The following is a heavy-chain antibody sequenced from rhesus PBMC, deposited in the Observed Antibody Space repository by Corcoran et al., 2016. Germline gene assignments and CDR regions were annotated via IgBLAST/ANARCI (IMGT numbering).Heavy chain of an antibody. CDR2: IDPSDSDT. Sequence: EVQLVQSGAEAKRPGEPLNISCKTSGYSIISSCISWVRQMPGKGLEWMGAIDPSDSDTRYNPSFHGQVTISADKSISTAYLQWSRLKASDTATYYCAKGGRNQLDYWGQGVLVTVSS. CDR3: AKGGRNQLDY. J-gene: IGHJ4*01. CDR1: GYSIISSC. V-gene: IGHV5-20*01.